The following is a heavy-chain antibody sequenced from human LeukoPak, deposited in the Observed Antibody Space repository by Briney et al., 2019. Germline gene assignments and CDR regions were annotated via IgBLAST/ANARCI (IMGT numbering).Heavy chain of an antibody. CDR1: GFTFSSYG. Sequence: GGSLRLSCAASGFTFSSYGMHWVRQAPGKGLEWVAVIWYDGSNKYYADSVKGRFTISRDNSKNTLYLQMNSLRAEDTAVYYCARDSFLGYCSSTSCYADYWGQGTLVTVSS. J-gene: IGHJ4*02. CDR3: ARDSFLGYCSSTSCYADY. V-gene: IGHV3-33*01. D-gene: IGHD2-2*01. CDR2: IWYDGSNK.